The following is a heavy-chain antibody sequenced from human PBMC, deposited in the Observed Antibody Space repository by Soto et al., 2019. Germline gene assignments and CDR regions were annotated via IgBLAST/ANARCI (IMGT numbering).Heavy chain of an antibody. Sequence: ASVKVSCKASGGTFSSYAISWVRQAPGQGLEWMGGIIPIFGTANYAQKFQGRVTITADESTSTAYMELSSLRSEDTAVYYCARVLTVITFGEMDVWGQGTTVTVSS. CDR3: ARVLTVITFGEMDV. CDR2: IIPIFGTA. J-gene: IGHJ6*02. CDR1: GGTFSSYA. D-gene: IGHD3-16*01. V-gene: IGHV1-69*13.